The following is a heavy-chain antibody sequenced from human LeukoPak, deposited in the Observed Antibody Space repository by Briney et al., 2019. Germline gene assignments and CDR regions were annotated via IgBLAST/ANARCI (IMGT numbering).Heavy chain of an antibody. CDR1: RFTFTNYW. V-gene: IGHV3-74*01. CDR3: TPG. Sequence: GGSLRLSCAVSRFTFTNYWMHSVRQAPGKGLVWVSRINRDGRTTYYADSGKGRFTISRDNAKNTLYLQMNSLRAEDTAVYYCTPGGGQGTLVTVSS. CDR2: INRDGRTT. D-gene: IGHD3-10*01. J-gene: IGHJ4*02.